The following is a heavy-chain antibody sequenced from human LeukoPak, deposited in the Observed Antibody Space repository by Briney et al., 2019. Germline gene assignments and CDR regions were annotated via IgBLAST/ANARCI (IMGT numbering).Heavy chain of an antibody. CDR3: ASGMGAVLGSDYY. D-gene: IGHD2-8*01. CDR1: GGTFSSYA. Sequence: ASVKVSCKASGGTFSSYAISWVRQAPGQGLKWMGGIIPIFGTANYAQKFQGRVTITADESTSTAYMELSSLRSEDTAVYYCASGMGAVLGSDYYWGQGTLVTVSS. J-gene: IGHJ4*02. V-gene: IGHV1-69*13. CDR2: IIPIFGTA.